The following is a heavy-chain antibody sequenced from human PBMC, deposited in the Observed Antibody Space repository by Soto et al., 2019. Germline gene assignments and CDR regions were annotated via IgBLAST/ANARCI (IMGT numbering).Heavy chain of an antibody. CDR3: ARDQAVAGTEVAFDI. CDR1: GFTFSSYS. CDR2: ISSSSSYI. J-gene: IGHJ3*02. V-gene: IGHV3-21*01. D-gene: IGHD6-19*01. Sequence: EVQLVESGGGLVKPGGSLRLSCAASGFTFSSYSMNWVRQAPGKGLEWVSSISSSSSYIYYANSVKGRFTISRDNAKNSLYLQMNSLRAEDTAVYYCARDQAVAGTEVAFDIWGQGTMVTVSS.